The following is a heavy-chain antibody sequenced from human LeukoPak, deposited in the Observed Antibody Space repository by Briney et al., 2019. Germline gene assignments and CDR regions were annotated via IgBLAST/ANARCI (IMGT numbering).Heavy chain of an antibody. D-gene: IGHD5-18*01. CDR3: MAAAGYNYGQC. V-gene: IGHV3-53*01. J-gene: IGHJ4*02. CDR2: LYIGGNT. Sequence: GGSLRLSCVASGLSVSNNYMNWVRQAPGEGLEWVSALYIGGNTYYVDSVRGRFTISRDNSKNTLYLQMNSVRAEDTAIYYCMAAAGYNYGQCWGQGTLVTVSS. CDR1: GLSVSNNY.